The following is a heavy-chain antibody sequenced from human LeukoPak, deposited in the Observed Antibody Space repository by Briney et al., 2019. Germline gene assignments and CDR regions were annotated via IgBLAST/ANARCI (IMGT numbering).Heavy chain of an antibody. D-gene: IGHD2-2*03. CDR3: ARDNGYCSSTSCSGYYYGMDV. CDR1: GFTFSSYE. V-gene: IGHV3-48*03. CDR2: ISSSGSTI. Sequence: PGGSLRLSCAASGFTFSSYEMNWVRQAPGKGLEWVSYISSSGSTIYYADSVKGRFTISRDNAKNSLYLQMNSLRAEDTAAYYCARDNGYCSSTSCSGYYYGMDVWGKGTTVTVSS. J-gene: IGHJ6*04.